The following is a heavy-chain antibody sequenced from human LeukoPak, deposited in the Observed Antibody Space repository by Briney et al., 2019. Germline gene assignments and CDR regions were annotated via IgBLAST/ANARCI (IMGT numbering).Heavy chain of an antibody. D-gene: IGHD3-16*02. J-gene: IGHJ4*02. CDR2: IYHSGST. Sequence: TLSLTCAVSGGSISSGGYSWSWIRQPPGKGLEWIGYIYHSGSTYYNPSLKSRVAISVDRSKNQFSLKLSSVTAADTAVYYCARGSDYVWGSYRPSLHFDYWGQGTLVTVSS. CDR1: GGSISSGGYS. V-gene: IGHV4-30-2*01. CDR3: ARGSDYVWGSYRPSLHFDY.